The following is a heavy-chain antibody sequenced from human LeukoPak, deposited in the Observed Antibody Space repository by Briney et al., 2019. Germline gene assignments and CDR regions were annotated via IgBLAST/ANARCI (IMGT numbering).Heavy chain of an antibody. D-gene: IGHD3-3*01. CDR1: GGSISSYY. V-gene: IGHV4-59*01. CDR2: IYYSGGT. Sequence: PSETLSLTCTVSGGSISSYYWSWIRQPPGKGLEWIGYIYYSGGTNYNPSLESRVTISVDTSKNQFSLKLSSVTAADTAVYYCARLVGYDFWSGYYWDYWGQGTLVTVSS. CDR3: ARLVGYDFWSGYYWDY. J-gene: IGHJ4*02.